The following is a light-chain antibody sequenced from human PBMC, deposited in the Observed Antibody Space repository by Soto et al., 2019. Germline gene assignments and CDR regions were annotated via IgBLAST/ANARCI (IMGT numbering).Light chain of an antibody. CDR3: SSYTSSSTRV. CDR1: SSDVGGSNY. Sequence: QSVLTQPASVSGSPGQSITISCTGTSSDVGGSNYVSWYQQHPGKAPKLMIYEVSNRPSGVSNRFSGSKSGNTASLTISGLQAEDEADYYCSSYTSSSTRVFGGGPKVTVL. V-gene: IGLV2-14*01. CDR2: EVS. J-gene: IGLJ3*02.